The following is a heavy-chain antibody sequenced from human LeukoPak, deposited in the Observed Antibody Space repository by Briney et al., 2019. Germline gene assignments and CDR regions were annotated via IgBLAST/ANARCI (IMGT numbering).Heavy chain of an antibody. Sequence: GASVKVSCKASGYTFTSYGISWVRQAPGQGLEWMGWINPNSGGTNYAQKFQGRVTMTRDTSISTAYMELSRLRSDDTAVYYCAGPSPIFYSSSWYLLNYWGQGTLVTVSS. CDR3: AGPSPIFYSSSWYLLNY. J-gene: IGHJ4*02. V-gene: IGHV1-2*02. CDR1: GYTFTSYG. D-gene: IGHD6-13*01. CDR2: INPNSGGT.